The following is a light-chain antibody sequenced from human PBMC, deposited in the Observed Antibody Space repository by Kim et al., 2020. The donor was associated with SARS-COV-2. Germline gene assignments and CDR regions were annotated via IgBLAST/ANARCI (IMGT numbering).Light chain of an antibody. J-gene: IGLJ2*01. CDR3: SSFTTTTTLV. CDR2: DVT. Sequence: GQSITIPCTGTSSDVGRYDYVCWYQHLPGKAPKLLLYDVTRRPSGVSDRFSGSKSGNTASLTISGLQAGDEAAYYCSSFTTTTTLVFGGGTQLTVL. V-gene: IGLV2-14*03. CDR1: SSDVGRYDY.